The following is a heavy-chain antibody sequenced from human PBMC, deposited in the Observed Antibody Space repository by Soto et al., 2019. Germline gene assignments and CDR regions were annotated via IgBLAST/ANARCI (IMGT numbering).Heavy chain of an antibody. CDR3: ARAADFDL. Sequence: KTSETLSLTCAVSGYSISSGYYWGWIRQPPGKGLEWIGSIYHSGSTYYNPSLKSRVTIPVDTSKNQFPLKLSSVTAADTAVYYCARAADFDLWGRGTLVTVSS. CDR1: GYSISSGYY. V-gene: IGHV4-38-2*01. J-gene: IGHJ2*01. CDR2: IYHSGST. D-gene: IGHD6-25*01.